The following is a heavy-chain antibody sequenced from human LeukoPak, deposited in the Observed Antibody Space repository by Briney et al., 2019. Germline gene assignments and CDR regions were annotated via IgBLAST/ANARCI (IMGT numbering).Heavy chain of an antibody. V-gene: IGHV1-2*06. Sequence: GASVKVSCKASGYTFTGYYMHRVRQAPGQGLEWMGRINPNSGGTNNAQKFQGRVTMTRDTSISTAYMELSRLRSDDTAVYYCATPGYCSSTSCSNWFDPWGQGTLVTVSS. D-gene: IGHD2-2*01. CDR2: INPNSGGT. J-gene: IGHJ5*02. CDR3: ATPGYCSSTSCSNWFDP. CDR1: GYTFTGYY.